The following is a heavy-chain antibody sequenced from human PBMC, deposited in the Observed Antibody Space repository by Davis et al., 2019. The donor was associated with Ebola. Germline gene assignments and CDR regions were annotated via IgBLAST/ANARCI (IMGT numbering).Heavy chain of an antibody. V-gene: IGHV4-59*01. D-gene: IGHD3-3*01. Sequence: MPGGSLRLSCTVSGGSISSYYWSWIRQPPGKGLEWIGYIYYSGSTNYNPSLKSRVTISVDTSKNQFSLKLSSVTAADTAIYYCARVGYYDFWSGYYTKNWFDPWGQGTLVTVSS. CDR2: IYYSGST. CDR1: GGSISSYY. J-gene: IGHJ5*02. CDR3: ARVGYYDFWSGYYTKNWFDP.